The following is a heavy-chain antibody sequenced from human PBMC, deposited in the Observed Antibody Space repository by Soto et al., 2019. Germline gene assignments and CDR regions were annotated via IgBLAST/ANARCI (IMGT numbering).Heavy chain of an antibody. CDR2: VSYDGKVQ. CDR1: GFTFSNYG. V-gene: IGHV3-30*18. J-gene: IGHJ4*02. Sequence: QVQLVESGGGVVQPARSLTLSCAASGFTFSNYGMHWVRQAPGKGLEWVAVVSYDGKVQYYGDSVKGRFTISRDNSKNTLYLQMKSLRAEDTAVYYCAKERTAKVSREFDYWGLGTLVAVSS. CDR3: AKERTAKVSREFDY. D-gene: IGHD6-25*01.